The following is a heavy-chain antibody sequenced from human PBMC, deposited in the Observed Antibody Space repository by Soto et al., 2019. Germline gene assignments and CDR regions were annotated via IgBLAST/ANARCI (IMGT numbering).Heavy chain of an antibody. CDR2: ISGSGGST. V-gene: IGHV3-23*01. J-gene: IGHJ6*02. CDR1: GFTLSSYA. Sequence: GGSLRLSCAASGFTLSSYAKSWVRQAPGKGLEWVSAISGSGGSTYYADSVTGRFTISRDNSKNTLYLQMNRLRAEDTAVYYCANIPFLTGYHVPDDYGMDVWGQGTTVTVSS. CDR3: ANIPFLTGYHVPDDYGMDV. D-gene: IGHD3-9*01.